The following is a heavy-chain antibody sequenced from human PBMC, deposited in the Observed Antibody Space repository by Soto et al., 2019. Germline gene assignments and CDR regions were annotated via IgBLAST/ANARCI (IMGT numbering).Heavy chain of an antibody. Sequence: ETLSLTCTVSGGSMISYYWSWIRQPPGRGLEWIGFIYYAGSTKYNPSLNSRVTISVDTSKNQFSLTLSSVTAADTAVYYCARAGGFFFYGYGDHRALHASPARRSSDL. CDR1: GGSMISYY. CDR2: IYYAGST. V-gene: IGHV4-59*12. D-gene: IGHD3-3*01. J-gene: IGHJ2*01. CDR3: ARAGGFFFYGYGDHRALHASPARRSSDL.